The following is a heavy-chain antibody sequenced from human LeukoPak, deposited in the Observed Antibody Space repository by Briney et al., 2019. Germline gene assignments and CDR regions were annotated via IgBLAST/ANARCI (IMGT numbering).Heavy chain of an antibody. CDR2: ISSSSGYI. J-gene: IGHJ4*02. CDR1: GFTFSTYS. Sequence: PGGSLRLSCAASGFTFSTYSMNWVRQAPGKGLEWVSSISSSSGYIYYADSVKGRFTISRDNAKNSLYLQMNSLRAEDTAVYYCARVLSGCVGTRCELDYWGQGTLVTVSS. V-gene: IGHV3-21*01. D-gene: IGHD4/OR15-4a*01. CDR3: ARVLSGCVGTRCELDY.